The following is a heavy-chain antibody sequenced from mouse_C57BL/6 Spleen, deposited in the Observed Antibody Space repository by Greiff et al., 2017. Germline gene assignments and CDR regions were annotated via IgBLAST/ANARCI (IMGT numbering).Heavy chain of an antibody. CDR2: IDPENGDT. D-gene: IGHD2-5*01. Sequence: EVKVVESGAELVRPGASVKLSCTASGFNIKDDYMHWVKQRPEQGLEWIGWIDPENGDTEYASKFQGKATITADTSSNTAYLQLSSLTSEDTAVYYCTRVYSNYSYYYAMDYWGQGTSVTVSS. CDR1: GFNIKDDY. J-gene: IGHJ4*01. V-gene: IGHV14-4*01. CDR3: TRVYSNYSYYYAMDY.